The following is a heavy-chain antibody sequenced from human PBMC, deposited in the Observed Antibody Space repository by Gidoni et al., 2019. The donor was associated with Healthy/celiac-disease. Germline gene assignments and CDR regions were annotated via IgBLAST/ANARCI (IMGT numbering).Heavy chain of an antibody. D-gene: IGHD3-3*01. J-gene: IGHJ2*01. CDR2: ISGSGCST. CDR3: AKIAQSIFGVVIGGWYFDL. Sequence: EVQLLESGGGLVQPGGSLRLSCAASGFTFSSYAMSWVRQAPGKGLEWVSDISGSGCSTYYADSVKARFTISRDNSKNTLYLKMNSLRAEDTAVYYCAKIAQSIFGVVIGGWYFDLWGRGTLVTVSS. V-gene: IGHV3-23*01. CDR1: GFTFSSYA.